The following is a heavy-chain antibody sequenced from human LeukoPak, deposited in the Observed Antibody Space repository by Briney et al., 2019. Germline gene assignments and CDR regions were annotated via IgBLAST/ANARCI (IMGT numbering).Heavy chain of an antibody. CDR1: GGSISNYY. V-gene: IGHV4-59*01. Sequence: PSETLSLTCTVSGGSISNYYWCWIRQPPGKGLEWIGYIYYSGSTNSNPSLKSRVAISLDTSKNQFSLKLSSVTAADTAVYYCAKDLRPYFRHGMDVWGQGTTVTVSS. J-gene: IGHJ6*02. D-gene: IGHD3-9*01. CDR2: IYYSGST. CDR3: AKDLRPYFRHGMDV.